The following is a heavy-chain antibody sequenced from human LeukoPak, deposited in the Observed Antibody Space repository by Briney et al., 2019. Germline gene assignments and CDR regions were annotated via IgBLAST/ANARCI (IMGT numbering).Heavy chain of an antibody. CDR3: TRVTRASGSSYYLDY. CDR1: GGSISSYY. J-gene: IGHJ4*02. V-gene: IGHV4-4*09. Sequence: SETLSLTCTVSGGSISSYYWSWIRQPPGKGLEWIGYIYTSGSTNYNPSLKSRVTISVDTSKNQFSLRLSSVTAADTAVYSCTRVTRASGSSYYLDYWGQGAQVTVSS. D-gene: IGHD3-10*01. CDR2: IYTSGST.